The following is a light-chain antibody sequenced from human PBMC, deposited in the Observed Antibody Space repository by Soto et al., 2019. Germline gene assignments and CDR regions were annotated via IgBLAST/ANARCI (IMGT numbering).Light chain of an antibody. CDR2: EVN. CDR3: SSYLNYNSEV. V-gene: IGLV2-8*01. J-gene: IGLJ1*01. CDR1: STDVGGYNY. Sequence: PSAPRTTKKTVTISCTGTSTDVGGYNYVSWYQRHPGKAPKLIIYEVNKRPSGVPDRFSGSKSGNTASLTVSGLQAEDEADYYCSSYLNYNSEVFGTGTKVTVL.